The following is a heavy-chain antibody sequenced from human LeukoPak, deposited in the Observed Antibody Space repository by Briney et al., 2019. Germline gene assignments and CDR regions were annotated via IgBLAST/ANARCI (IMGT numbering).Heavy chain of an antibody. CDR3: AKELPYTGYCSGGSCYGYYFDY. CDR1: GFTFDDYT. Sequence: GGSLRLSCAASGFTFDDYTMHWVRHAPGKGLEWVSLISWDGGSTYYADSVKGRFTISRDNSKNSLYLQMNSLRTEDTALYYRAKELPYTGYCSGGSCYGYYFDYWGQGTLVTVSS. V-gene: IGHV3-43*01. CDR2: ISWDGGST. J-gene: IGHJ4*02. D-gene: IGHD2-15*01.